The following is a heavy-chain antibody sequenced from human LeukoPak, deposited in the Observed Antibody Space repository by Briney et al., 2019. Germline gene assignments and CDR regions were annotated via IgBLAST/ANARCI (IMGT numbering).Heavy chain of an antibody. Sequence: LSLTCTVSGGSISSGGYYWSWVRQAPGKGLEWVSAISGSGGSTYYADSVKGRFTISRDNSKSTLYLQMNSLRAEDTAVYYCARDPSLESDYGVYATNWGRGTLVTVSS. CDR1: GGSISSGGYY. CDR2: ISGSGGST. J-gene: IGHJ4*02. D-gene: IGHD4-17*01. CDR3: ARDPSLESDYGVYATN. V-gene: IGHV3-23*01.